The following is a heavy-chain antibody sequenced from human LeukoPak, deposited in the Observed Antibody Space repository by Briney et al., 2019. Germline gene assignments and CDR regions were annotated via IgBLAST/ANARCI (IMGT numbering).Heavy chain of an antibody. J-gene: IGHJ3*02. V-gene: IGHV4-4*07. CDR3: ARDRYCSADICSGGDAFDI. Sequence: PSETLSLTCTVSGGSINNYYWSWIRQPAGKGLEWIGRIYTRGSTNYNPSLKSRVTMSVDTSKNQFSLKLSSVTAADTVVYYCARDRYCSADICSGGDAFDIWGQGTMVSVSS. CDR2: IYTRGST. D-gene: IGHD2-15*01. CDR1: GGSINNYY.